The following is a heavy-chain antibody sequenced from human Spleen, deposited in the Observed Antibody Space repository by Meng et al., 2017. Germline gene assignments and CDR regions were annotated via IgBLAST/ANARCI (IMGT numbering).Heavy chain of an antibody. Sequence: GGSLRLSCVASGFTFSNYAMHWVRQAPGKGLEWVTLISYDGSNKYYADSVKGRFTISRDNSKNTLYLQMNSLRAEDTAVYYCARDGIVVVPAATDLNITATGFAFDFWGQGTMVTVSS. J-gene: IGHJ3*01. CDR2: ISYDGSNK. CDR3: ARDGIVVVPAATDLNITATGFAFDF. D-gene: IGHD2-15*01. CDR1: GFTFSNYA. V-gene: IGHV3-30*01.